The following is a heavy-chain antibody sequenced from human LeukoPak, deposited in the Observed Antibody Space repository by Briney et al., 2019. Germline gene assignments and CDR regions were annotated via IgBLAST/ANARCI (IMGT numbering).Heavy chain of an antibody. CDR1: GGSINSYY. D-gene: IGHD3-22*01. CDR2: IFYTGRT. CDR3: ARDNYDNSGYYFDY. Sequence: SETLSLTCTVSGGSINSYYWSWIRQPPGKGLEWVGYIFYTGRTNYTPSLKSRVTISVDKSKNQLSLKLSSVTAADTAVYYCARDNYDNSGYYFDYWGQGTLVTVSS. J-gene: IGHJ4*02. V-gene: IGHV4-59*12.